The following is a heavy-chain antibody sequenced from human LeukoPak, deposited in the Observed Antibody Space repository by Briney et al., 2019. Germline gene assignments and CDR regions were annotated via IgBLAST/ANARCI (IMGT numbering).Heavy chain of an antibody. Sequence: GGSLRLSCAASGFTVSSNYMSWVRQAPGKGLEWVLVIYSGGSTYYADSVKGRFTISRDNSKNTLYLQMSSLRAEDTAVYYCARDLGKYYYDSSGYFSAWGQGTTVTVSS. J-gene: IGHJ6*02. CDR2: IYSGGST. D-gene: IGHD3-22*01. V-gene: IGHV3-66*01. CDR3: ARDLGKYYYDSSGYFSA. CDR1: GFTVSSNY.